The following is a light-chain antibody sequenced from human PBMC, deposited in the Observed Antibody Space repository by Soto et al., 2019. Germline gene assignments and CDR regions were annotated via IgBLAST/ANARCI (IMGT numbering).Light chain of an antibody. CDR1: QTISNY. J-gene: IGKJ5*01. V-gene: IGKV1-39*01. CDR2: AAS. Sequence: DIQMTQSPSSLSASVGDRVTITCRASQTISNYLNWYQQKPGKAPKSLIYAASNLQSGVPSRFGGSGSGTDFTLTISSLQPEDFATYYCQQSYRTPITFGQGTRLEIK. CDR3: QQSYRTPIT.